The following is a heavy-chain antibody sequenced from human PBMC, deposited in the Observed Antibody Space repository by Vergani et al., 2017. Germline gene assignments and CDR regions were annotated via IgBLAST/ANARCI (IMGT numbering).Heavy chain of an antibody. CDR3: ARHLRQLARNDVFDI. CDR2: IYDSRNN. Sequence: QLQLQESGPRLVKPSETLSLTCSLSGMSISNNNYYWGWIRQPPGKGLGWIGSIYDSRNNNYSPSLKSRVSISVDPSKNQFSLNLTSVTAADTAVYYCARHLRQLARNDVFDIWGHGTLVTVSS. D-gene: IGHD6-6*01. J-gene: IGHJ3*02. CDR1: GMSISNNNYY. V-gene: IGHV4-39*01.